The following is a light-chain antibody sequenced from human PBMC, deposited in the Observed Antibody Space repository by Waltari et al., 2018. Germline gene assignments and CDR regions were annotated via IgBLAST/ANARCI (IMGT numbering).Light chain of an antibody. CDR2: LEGSGSY. CDR3: ETWDRYTWV. V-gene: IGLV4-60*03. CDR1: SGHSDYI. J-gene: IGLJ3*02. Sequence: QPVLTQSSSASASLGSSVKLSCTRSSGHSDYIIAWHQQQPGKAPRYLMRLEGSGSYNKGSGVPDRYLTISNLQSEDEADYYCETWDRYTWVFGGGTKLTVL.